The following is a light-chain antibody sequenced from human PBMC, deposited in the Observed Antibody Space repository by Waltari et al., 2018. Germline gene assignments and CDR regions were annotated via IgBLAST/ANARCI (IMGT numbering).Light chain of an antibody. J-gene: IGLJ2*01. CDR3: SSYTRVSASVV. CDR1: SSALGGYNY. V-gene: IGLV2-14*01. Sequence: QSALTQPASVSGSPAQSITISCTGTSSALGGYNYASWYQQHPGRAPQLIIYAASKRPSGVSVRFSGSKSGNTASLTISGLQAEDEADYYCSSYTRVSASVVFGGGTKLTVL. CDR2: AAS.